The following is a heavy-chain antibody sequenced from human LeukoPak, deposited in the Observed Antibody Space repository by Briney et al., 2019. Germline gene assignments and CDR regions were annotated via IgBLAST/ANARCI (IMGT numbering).Heavy chain of an antibody. D-gene: IGHD6-19*01. CDR2: IVVGSGNT. V-gene: IGHV1-58*02. Sequence: TSVKVSCKASGFTFTSSAMQWVRQARGQRLEWIGWIVVGSGNTNYAQKFQERVTITRDMSTSTAYMELSSLRSEDTAVYYCAAASVGYSSGWHWLGDYYYGMDVWGQGTTVTVSS. CDR1: GFTFTSSA. CDR3: AAASVGYSSGWHWLGDYYYGMDV. J-gene: IGHJ6*02.